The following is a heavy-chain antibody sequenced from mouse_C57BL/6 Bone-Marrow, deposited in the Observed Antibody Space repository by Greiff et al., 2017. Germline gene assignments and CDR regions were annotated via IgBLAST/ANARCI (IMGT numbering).Heavy chain of an antibody. CDR2: FYPGSGSL. CDR3: ARHEDRMTTVNYFDY. J-gene: IGHJ2*01. D-gene: IGHD1-1*01. Sequence: QVQLQQSGAELVKPGASVKLSCKASGYTFTEYTIHWVKQRSGQGLEWIGWFYPGSGSLKYNEKFKDKATWTADKSSSTVYMALSRLTSEDSAVYFCARHEDRMTTVNYFDYWGQGTTLTVSS. V-gene: IGHV1-62-2*01. CDR1: GYTFTEYT.